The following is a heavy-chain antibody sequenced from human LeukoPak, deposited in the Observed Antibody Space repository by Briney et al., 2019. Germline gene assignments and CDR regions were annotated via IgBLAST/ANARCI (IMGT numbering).Heavy chain of an antibody. J-gene: IGHJ6*02. CDR3: ARSSGPQRYYYGMDV. V-gene: IGHV1-8*01. D-gene: IGHD6-19*01. Sequence: ASVKVSFKASGYTFTSYDINWVRQATGQGLEWMGWMNPNSGNTGYAQKFQGRVTMTRNTSISTAYMELSSLRSEDTAVYYCARSSGPQRYYYGMDVWGQGTTVTVSS. CDR2: MNPNSGNT. CDR1: GYTFTSYD.